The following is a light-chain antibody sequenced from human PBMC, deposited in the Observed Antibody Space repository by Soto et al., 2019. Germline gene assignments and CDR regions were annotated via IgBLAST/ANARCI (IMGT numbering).Light chain of an antibody. J-gene: IGKJ4*01. CDR1: YSVSSGY. Sequence: EIVLTQSPGTLSLSPGERATLSCRASYSVSSGYLAWYQQKPGQAPRLLIYGASSLATGIPDRFSGSGSGTDFTLIISRLEPEDSAIYYCQQYDTLPLTFGGGTKVEIK. CDR2: GAS. V-gene: IGKV3-20*01. CDR3: QQYDTLPLT.